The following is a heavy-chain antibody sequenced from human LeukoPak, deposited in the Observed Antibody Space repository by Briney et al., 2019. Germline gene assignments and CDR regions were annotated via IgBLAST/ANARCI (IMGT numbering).Heavy chain of an antibody. V-gene: IGHV3-15*01. CDR1: GFTFSNAW. J-gene: IGHJ6*04. CDR3: TTDSPYYYYGMDV. CDR2: IKSKTDGWTT. Sequence: PGGSLRLSCAASGFTFSNAWMSWVRQAPGKGLEWVGRIKSKTDGWTTDYAAPVKGRFTISRDDSKNTLYLQMNSLKTEDTAVYYCTTDSPYYYYGMDVWGKGTTVTVSS.